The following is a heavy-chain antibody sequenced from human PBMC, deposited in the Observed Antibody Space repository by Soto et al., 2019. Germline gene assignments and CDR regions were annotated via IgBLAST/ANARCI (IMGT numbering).Heavy chain of an antibody. D-gene: IGHD3-22*01. V-gene: IGHV4-31*03. CDR3: ARSPENSSGYCPFDY. CDR2: IYYSGST. J-gene: IGHJ4*02. Sequence: NPSETLFLTCTVSGGSISSGGYYWSWIRQHPGKGLEWIGYIYYSGSTYYNPSLKSRVTISVDTSKNQFSLKLSSVTAADTAVYYCARSPENSSGYCPFDYWGQGTLVTVSS. CDR1: GGSISSGGYY.